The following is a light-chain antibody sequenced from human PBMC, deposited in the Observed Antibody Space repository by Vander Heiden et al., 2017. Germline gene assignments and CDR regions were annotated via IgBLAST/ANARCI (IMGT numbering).Light chain of an antibody. J-gene: IGKJ1*01. V-gene: IGKV1-39*01. Sequence: DIQMTQSPSSLSASVGDRVSITCRASQSIGSYLNWYQHKPGKAPKLLIYAASSLKSGVPSRFSGSGSGTDFTLTISRLQPEDFATYYCQQSDSTPQTFGQGTKVEIK. CDR1: QSIGSY. CDR2: AAS. CDR3: QQSDSTPQT.